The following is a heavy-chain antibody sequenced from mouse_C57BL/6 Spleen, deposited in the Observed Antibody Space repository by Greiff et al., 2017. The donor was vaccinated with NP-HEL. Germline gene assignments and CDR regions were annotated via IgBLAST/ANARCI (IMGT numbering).Heavy chain of an antibody. V-gene: IGHV1-75*01. CDR3: ARFPYGYDDGNAMDY. Sequence: QVQLKESGPELVKPGASVKISCKASGYTFTDYYINWVKQRPGQGLEWIGWIFPGSGSTYYNEKFKGKATLTVDKSSSTAYMLLSSLTSEDSAVYFCARFPYGYDDGNAMDYWGQGTSVTVSS. CDR1: GYTFTDYY. D-gene: IGHD2-2*01. J-gene: IGHJ4*01. CDR2: IFPGSGST.